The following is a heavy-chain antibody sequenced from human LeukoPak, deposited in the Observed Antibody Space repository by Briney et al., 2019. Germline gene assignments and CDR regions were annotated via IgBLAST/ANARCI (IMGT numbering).Heavy chain of an antibody. Sequence: GGSLRLSCSASGFTFSSYAMSWVRQAPGKGLEWVSAISGSGGSTYYADSVKGRFTISRDNSKNTLYLQMNSLRAEDTAVYYCAKAPHCGGDCYSWPYYFDYWGQGTLVTVSS. J-gene: IGHJ4*02. CDR2: ISGSGGST. CDR1: GFTFSSYA. CDR3: AKAPHCGGDCYSWPYYFDY. V-gene: IGHV3-23*01. D-gene: IGHD2-21*02.